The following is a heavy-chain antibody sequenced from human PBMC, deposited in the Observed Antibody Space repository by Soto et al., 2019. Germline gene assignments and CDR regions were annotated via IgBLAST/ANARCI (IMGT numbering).Heavy chain of an antibody. CDR1: GFTFSSYG. CDR2: ISYDGSNK. V-gene: IGHV3-30*18. Sequence: QVQLVESGGGVVQPGRSLRLSCAASGFTFSSYGMHWVRQAPGKGLEWVAVISYDGSNKYYADSVKGRFTISRDNSKNTLYLQMNSLRAEDTAVCYCAKGPTAYYYDSSGYYDYWGQGTLVTVSS. CDR3: AKGPTAYYYDSSGYYDY. D-gene: IGHD3-22*01. J-gene: IGHJ4*02.